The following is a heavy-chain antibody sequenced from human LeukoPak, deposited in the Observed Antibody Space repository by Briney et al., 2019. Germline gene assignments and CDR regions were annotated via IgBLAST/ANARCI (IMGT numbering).Heavy chain of an antibody. Sequence: ALVKVSCKASGYTFTSYDINWVRQATGQGLEWMGWMNPNSGNTGYAQKFQGRVTMTTDTSTSTAYMELRSLRSDDTAVYYCAKYSGSFFDPWGQGTLVTVSS. D-gene: IGHD1-26*01. CDR3: AKYSGSFFDP. CDR1: GYTFTSYD. J-gene: IGHJ5*02. V-gene: IGHV1-8*01. CDR2: MNPNSGNT.